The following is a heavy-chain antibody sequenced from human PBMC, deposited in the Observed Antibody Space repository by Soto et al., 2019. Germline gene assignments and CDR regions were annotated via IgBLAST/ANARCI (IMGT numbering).Heavy chain of an antibody. CDR2: IYYSGST. CDR3: ASLNYDFWSGYSHYAEYFQH. V-gene: IGHV4-59*01. J-gene: IGHJ1*01. D-gene: IGHD3-3*01. CDR1: GGSITSYY. Sequence: SETLSLTCTVSGGSITSYYWSWIRQPPGKGLEWIGYIYYSGSTNYNPSLKSRVTISVDTSKNQFSLKLSSVTAADTAVYYCASLNYDFWSGYSHYAEYFQHWGQGTLVTVSS.